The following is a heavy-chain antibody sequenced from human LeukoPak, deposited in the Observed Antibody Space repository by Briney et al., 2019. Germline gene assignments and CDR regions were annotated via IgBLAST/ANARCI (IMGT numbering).Heavy chain of an antibody. CDR2: IYYSGST. Sequence: SETLSLTCTVSGGSISSGDYYWSWIRQPPGKGLEWIGYIYYSGSTYYNPSLKSRVTISVDTSKNQFSLKLSSVTAADTAVYYCARDDASGGSCCTFDYWGQGTLVTVSS. V-gene: IGHV4-30-4*01. CDR1: GGSISSGDYY. D-gene: IGHD2-15*01. J-gene: IGHJ4*02. CDR3: ARDDASGGSCCTFDY.